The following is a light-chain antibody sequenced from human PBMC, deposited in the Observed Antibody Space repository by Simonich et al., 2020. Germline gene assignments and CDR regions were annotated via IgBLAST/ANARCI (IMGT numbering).Light chain of an antibody. J-gene: IGLJ3*02. CDR3: CSYAGSSTWV. V-gene: IGLV2-23*01. CDR2: EGS. CDR1: SSDVGGYNL. Sequence: QSALTQPASVSGSPGQPITISCTGTSSDVGGYNLVSWYQQHPGKAPKLMIYEGSKRPSGVSNRFSGSKSGNTASLTISGLQAEDEADYYCCSYAGSSTWVFGGGTKLTVL.